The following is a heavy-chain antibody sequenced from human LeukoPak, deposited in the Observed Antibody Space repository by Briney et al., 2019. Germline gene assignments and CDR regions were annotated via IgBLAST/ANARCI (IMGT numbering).Heavy chain of an antibody. CDR3: ARGPYYDILTGWYFDY. Sequence: SETLSLTCAVYGGSFSGYYWSWIRQPPGKGLEWIGEINHRGSTNYNPSLKSRVTISVDTSKNQFSLKLSSVTAADTAVYYCARGPYYDILTGWYFDYWGQGTLVTVSS. D-gene: IGHD3-9*01. CDR2: INHRGST. CDR1: GGSFSGYY. V-gene: IGHV4-34*01. J-gene: IGHJ4*02.